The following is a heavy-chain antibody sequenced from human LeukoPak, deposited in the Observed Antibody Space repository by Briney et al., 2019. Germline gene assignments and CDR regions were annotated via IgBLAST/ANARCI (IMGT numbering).Heavy chain of an antibody. CDR2: ISNSGNSI. CDR1: GFTFSSYE. Sequence: PGGSLRLSCAASGFTFSSYEMNGVRQAPGKRREWVSYISNSGNSIYYADSLKGRFNTSRDNAKSSLYLQMNSLRAEDTAVYYCGRGHWGLDYWGQGALVTVSS. V-gene: IGHV3-48*03. CDR3: GRGHWGLDY. D-gene: IGHD7-27*01. J-gene: IGHJ4*02.